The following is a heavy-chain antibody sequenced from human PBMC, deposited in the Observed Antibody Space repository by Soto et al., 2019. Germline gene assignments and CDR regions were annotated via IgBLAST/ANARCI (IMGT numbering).Heavy chain of an antibody. J-gene: IGHJ6*02. CDR1: GGTFSSYA. V-gene: IGHV1-69*13. Sequence: GASVKVSCKASGGTFSSYAISWVRQAPGQGLGWMGGIIPIFGTANYAQKFQGRVTITADESTSTAYMELSSLRSEDTAVYYCARPHLSGSYCGDYYYYYGMDVWGQGTTVTVSS. D-gene: IGHD1-26*01. CDR3: ARPHLSGSYCGDYYYYYGMDV. CDR2: IIPIFGTA.